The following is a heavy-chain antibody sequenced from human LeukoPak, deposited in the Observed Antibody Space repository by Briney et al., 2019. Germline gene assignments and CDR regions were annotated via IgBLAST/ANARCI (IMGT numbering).Heavy chain of an antibody. D-gene: IGHD3-9*01. CDR2: IYYSGST. CDR1: GGSISSSSYY. CDR3: ARHDLLRYFDWFDP. J-gene: IGHJ5*02. Sequence: SETLSLTCTVSGGSISSSSYYWGWIRQPPGKGLEWIGSIYYSGSTYYNPSLKSRVTISVDTSKNQFSLKLSSATAADTAVYYCARHDLLRYFDWFDPWGQGTLVTVSS. V-gene: IGHV4-39*01.